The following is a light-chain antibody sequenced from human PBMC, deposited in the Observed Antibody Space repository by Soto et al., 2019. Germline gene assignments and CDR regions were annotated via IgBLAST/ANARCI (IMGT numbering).Light chain of an antibody. CDR2: EVS. Sequence: QSVLTQPASVSGSPGQSITISCTRTSSAVGSYNLVSWYQQHPGEAPKLMIYEVSKQPSGVSNRFSGSKSGNTASLTISGLQAVDEADYYCCSHAGSSTFVFGTGTKVTVL. J-gene: IGLJ1*01. CDR1: SSAVGSYNL. CDR3: CSHAGSSTFV. V-gene: IGLV2-23*02.